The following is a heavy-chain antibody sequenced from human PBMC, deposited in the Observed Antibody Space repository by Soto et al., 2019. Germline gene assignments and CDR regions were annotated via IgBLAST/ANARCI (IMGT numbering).Heavy chain of an antibody. CDR3: VRGRVMITFGVVIVIDY. J-gene: IGHJ4*02. D-gene: IGHD3-16*02. V-gene: IGHV1-8*01. CDR1: GYTFTSYD. Sequence: QVQLVQSGAAMKKPGASVKVSCKASGYTFTSYDINWVRQATGQGLEWMGWINPNTGYTDYAQKSQGRVTLTGNTSITTAYMELSSLRSEDTAVYYCVRGRVMITFGVVIVIDYWGQGSPVTVSS. CDR2: INPNTGYT.